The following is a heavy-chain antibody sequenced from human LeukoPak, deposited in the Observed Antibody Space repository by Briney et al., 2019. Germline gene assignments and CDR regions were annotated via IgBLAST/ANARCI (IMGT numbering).Heavy chain of an antibody. D-gene: IGHD3-22*01. CDR2: IYYSGST. J-gene: IGHJ4*02. CDR3: ARDRNYYDSSGYSLDY. Sequence: SETLSLTCTVSGGSISSYYWSWIRQPPGKGLEWIGYIYYSGSTNYNPPLKSRVTISVDTSKNQFSLKLSSVTAADTAVCYCARDRNYYDSSGYSLDYWGQGTLVTVSS. CDR1: GGSISSYY. V-gene: IGHV4-59*01.